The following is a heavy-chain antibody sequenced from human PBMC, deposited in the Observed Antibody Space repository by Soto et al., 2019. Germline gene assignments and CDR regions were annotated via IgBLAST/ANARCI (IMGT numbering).Heavy chain of an antibody. CDR2: IYHSGST. J-gene: IGHJ4*02. CDR1: SGSISSSNW. D-gene: IGHD6-6*01. Sequence: SETLSLTCAVSSGSISSSNWWSWVRQPPGKGLEWIGEIYHSGSTNYNPSLKSRVTISVDKSKNQFSLKLSSVTAADTAVYYCAGSSSQPYFDYWGQGTLVTVSS. V-gene: IGHV4-4*02. CDR3: AGSSSQPYFDY.